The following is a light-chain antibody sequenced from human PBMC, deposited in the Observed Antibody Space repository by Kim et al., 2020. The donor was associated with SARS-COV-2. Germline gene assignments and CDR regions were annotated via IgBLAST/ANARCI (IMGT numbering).Light chain of an antibody. CDR1: SSAVGVNNY. V-gene: IGLV2-14*03. J-gene: IGLJ3*02. Sequence: GQGIPSSCNVTSSAVGVNNYVAWYHHHPGQAPTLLIYDVSNRPSGVSNRFSGSKSGNPASLTISGLQAEDEADYYCSSYTGSSALVFGGGTQLTVL. CDR2: DVS. CDR3: SSYTGSSALV.